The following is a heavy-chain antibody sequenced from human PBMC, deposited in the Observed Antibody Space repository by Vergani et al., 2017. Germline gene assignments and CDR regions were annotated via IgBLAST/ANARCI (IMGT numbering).Heavy chain of an antibody. D-gene: IGHD3-10*01. CDR1: GATFRSNT. J-gene: IGHJ6*02. Sequence: QVQLVQSGAEVKKPGSSVKVSCKASGATFRSNTISWVRQVPGKGLEWMGRIIPVLGKTKYAQDFQGRLTITADTSTSTAYMELTSLRSQDTAVYYCARDPRGYDGCPEDYYYGMDVWVQGTTVTVSS. CDR2: IIPVLGKT. CDR3: ARDPRGYDGCPEDYYYGMDV. V-gene: IGHV1-69*08.